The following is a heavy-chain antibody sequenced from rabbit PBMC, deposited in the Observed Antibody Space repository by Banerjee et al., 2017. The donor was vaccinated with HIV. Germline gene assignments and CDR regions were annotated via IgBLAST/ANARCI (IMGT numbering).Heavy chain of an antibody. J-gene: IGHJ4*01. Sequence: SLEESGGDLVKPGASLTLTCTASGFDFSSYWMWWVRQAPGKGLEWIACINTSSGSTHYASWAKGRFTVSKTASTTVTLQLNSLTAADTATYFCARAGSTYYMDLKLWGPGTLVTVS. V-gene: IGHV1S40*01. CDR1: GFDFSSYW. CDR3: ARAGSTYYMDLKL. D-gene: IGHD8-1*01. CDR2: INTSSGST.